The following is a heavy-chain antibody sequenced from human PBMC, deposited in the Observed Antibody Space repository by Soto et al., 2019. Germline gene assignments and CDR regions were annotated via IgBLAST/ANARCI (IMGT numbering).Heavy chain of an antibody. CDR3: ASPTIRDHSAFDI. V-gene: IGHV3-30-3*01. CDR2: ISSDGSKK. D-gene: IGHD5-18*01. Sequence: QVQLVESGGGVVQPGRSLRLYCAASGFTFSSYAMHWVRQAPGKGLEWVAVISSDGSKKYYADSGKGRFTIFRDNSKNTLYLQMNSLRPEDTAVYYCASPTIRDHSAFDIWGQGTMVTVSS. CDR1: GFTFSSYA. J-gene: IGHJ3*02.